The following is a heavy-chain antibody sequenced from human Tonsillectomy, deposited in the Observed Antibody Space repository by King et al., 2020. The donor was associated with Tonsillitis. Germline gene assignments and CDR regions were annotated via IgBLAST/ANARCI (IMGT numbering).Heavy chain of an antibody. CDR2: IYPDDSDT. CDR1: GYRFTSYW. CDR3: ARHDGRDLTVVRASINWFDP. D-gene: IGHD3-10*01. V-gene: IGHV5-51*01. J-gene: IGHJ5*02. Sequence: EVQLVESGAEVKKPGESLKISCKGSGYRFTSYWIAWVRQMPGKGLEWMGVIYPDDSDTRYSPSFQGQVTMSVDKSISTAYLQWSSLKASDTAMYYCARHDGRDLTVVRASINWFDPWGQGTLVTVSS.